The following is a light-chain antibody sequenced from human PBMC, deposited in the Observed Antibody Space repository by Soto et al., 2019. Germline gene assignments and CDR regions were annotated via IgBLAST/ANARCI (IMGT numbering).Light chain of an antibody. CDR2: GAS. V-gene: IGKV3-20*01. Sequence: IVLTQSPGTLSLSPGETATLSCRASQRVTSSYLAWYQQKPGQAPRLLIYGASSRATGIPDRFSGSGSGTDFTLTISRLEPEDFAVYYCQQHGSSLALTFGGGTKVDIK. J-gene: IGKJ4*01. CDR1: QRVTSSY. CDR3: QQHGSSLALT.